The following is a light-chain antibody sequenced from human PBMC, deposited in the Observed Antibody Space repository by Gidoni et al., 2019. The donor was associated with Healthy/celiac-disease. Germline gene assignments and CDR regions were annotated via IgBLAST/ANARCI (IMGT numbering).Light chain of an antibody. CDR3: CSYAGRYSYV. CDR1: SSDVGGYNY. V-gene: IGLV2-11*01. Sequence: QSALTQPRSVSGSPGQSVTISCTGTSSDVGGYNYVSWYQQHPGKAPKLMIYDVSKRPSGVPDRFSGSKSGNTASLTISGLQAEDEADYYCCSYAGRYSYVFETGTKVTVL. J-gene: IGLJ1*01. CDR2: DVS.